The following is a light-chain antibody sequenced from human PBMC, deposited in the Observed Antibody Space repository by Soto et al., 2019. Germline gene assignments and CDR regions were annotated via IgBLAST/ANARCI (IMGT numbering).Light chain of an antibody. Sequence: ALQMTQSPSSLSASVGDRVTITCRASQDIRTELGWYQQKPGKAPKLLIYGATTLQSGVPSRFSGSGSVTDFTLTSSGLQPEDFATYYCLPYYDYPRTFGHGTKVEFK. CDR2: GAT. CDR3: LPYYDYPRT. J-gene: IGKJ1*01. CDR1: QDIRTE. V-gene: IGKV1-6*01.